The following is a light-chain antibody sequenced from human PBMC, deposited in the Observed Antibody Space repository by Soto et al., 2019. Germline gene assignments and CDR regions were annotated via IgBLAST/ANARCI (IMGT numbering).Light chain of an antibody. Sequence: DIQMTQSPSTLSASVGDRVTITCRASQSLSSWLAWYQQKPGKAPTLLIYKASSLESGVPSRFSGSGSVTEFTLTISSLQPDDFATYYCQQYNIYPYTFGQGTKLEIK. CDR1: QSLSSW. J-gene: IGKJ2*01. CDR2: KAS. CDR3: QQYNIYPYT. V-gene: IGKV1-5*03.